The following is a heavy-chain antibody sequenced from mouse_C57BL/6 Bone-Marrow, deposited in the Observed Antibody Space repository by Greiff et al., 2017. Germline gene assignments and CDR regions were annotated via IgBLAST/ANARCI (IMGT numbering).Heavy chain of an antibody. CDR1: GYTFTSYW. D-gene: IGHD2-5*01. Sequence: QVQLQQPGAELVKPGASVKMSCKASGYTFTSYWITWVKPRPGQGLEWIGDIYPGSGSTNYNEKFKSKATLTVDTSSSTAYMQLSSLTSEYSAVYYCARPYYSNYGYFDVWGTGTTVTVSS. V-gene: IGHV1-55*01. CDR3: ARPYYSNYGYFDV. CDR2: IYPGSGST. J-gene: IGHJ1*03.